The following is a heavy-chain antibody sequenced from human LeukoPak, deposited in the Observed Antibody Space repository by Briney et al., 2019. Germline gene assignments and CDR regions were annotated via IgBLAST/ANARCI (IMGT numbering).Heavy chain of an antibody. CDR2: ISSTGGTA. CDR3: AKNGDRGAYCSGGSCYPYYYYNMDV. D-gene: IGHD2-15*01. CDR1: GFTFSSFG. V-gene: IGHV3-23*01. J-gene: IGHJ6*03. Sequence: GGSLRLSCAASGFTFSSFGMSWVRQAPGKGLEWVSAISSTGGTAYYADSVKGRFTISRDNSKNTLYLQMNSLRAEDTGIYYCAKNGDRGAYCSGGSCYPYYYYNMDVWGKGTTVTISS.